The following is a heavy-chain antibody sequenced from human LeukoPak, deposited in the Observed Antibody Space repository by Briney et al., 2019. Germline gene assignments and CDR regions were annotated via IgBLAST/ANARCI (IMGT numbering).Heavy chain of an antibody. V-gene: IGHV1-69*13. Sequence: SVTVSCKASGGTFSSYAISWVRQAPGQGLEWMGGIIPIFGTANYAQKFQGRVTITADESTSTAYMELSSLRSEDTAVYYCARDRGPYYDSSGYSAEDYWGQGTLVTVSS. D-gene: IGHD3-22*01. CDR3: ARDRGPYYDSSGYSAEDY. CDR2: IIPIFGTA. J-gene: IGHJ4*02. CDR1: GGTFSSYA.